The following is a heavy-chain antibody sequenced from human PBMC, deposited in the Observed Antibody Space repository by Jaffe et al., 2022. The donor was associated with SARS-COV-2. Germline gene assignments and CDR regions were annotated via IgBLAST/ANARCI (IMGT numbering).Heavy chain of an antibody. CDR2: ISGSGGST. Sequence: EVQLLESGGGLVQPGGSLRLSCAASGFTFAGYAMSWVRQAPGKGLEWVSSISGSGGSTYYADSVKGRFTISRDNSKNTLYLQMNSLRAEDTAVYYCAKAGQGQQLVMYYFDYWGQGTLVTVSS. CDR3: AKAGQGQQLVMYYFDY. CDR1: GFTFAGYA. D-gene: IGHD6-13*01. V-gene: IGHV3-23*01. J-gene: IGHJ4*02.